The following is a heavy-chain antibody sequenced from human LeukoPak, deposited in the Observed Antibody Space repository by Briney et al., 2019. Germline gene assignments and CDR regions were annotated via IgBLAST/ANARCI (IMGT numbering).Heavy chain of an antibody. D-gene: IGHD3-3*01. J-gene: IGHJ4*02. CDR1: GFTFSSHW. Sequence: PGGSLRLSCEASGFTFSSHWMSWVRQPPGKGLEWVANIKYDGSEKYCVDSVKGRFTFSRDNVKNSLYLQMNSLRAEDTAVYYCARKGFLELGFDYWGQGTLVTVSS. CDR2: IKYDGSEK. V-gene: IGHV3-7*01. CDR3: ARKGFLELGFDY.